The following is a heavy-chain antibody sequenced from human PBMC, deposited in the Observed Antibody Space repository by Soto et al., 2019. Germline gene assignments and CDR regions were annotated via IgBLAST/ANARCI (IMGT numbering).Heavy chain of an antibody. CDR1: GGSVSNYY. CDR2: INYSGST. CDR3: ARLAPRYRIRDYNYHSLDF. V-gene: IGHV4-59*02. J-gene: IGHJ6*02. Sequence: SETLSLTCTVSGGSVSNYYWTWIRQPPGKGLEWISYINYSGSTDHSPSLKSRVTISLDTSKNQFSLRLISVTAADTAVYYRARLAPRYRIRDYNYHSLDFWGQGTTVTVSS. D-gene: IGHD1-20*01.